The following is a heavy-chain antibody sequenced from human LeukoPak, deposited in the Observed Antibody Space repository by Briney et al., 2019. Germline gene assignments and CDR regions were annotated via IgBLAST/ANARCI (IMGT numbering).Heavy chain of an antibody. J-gene: IGHJ4*02. Sequence: ASVKVSCKASGYTFTSYYMQWVRQAPGEGLEWMGIINPSGGSTSYAQKVQGRVTMTRDTSTSTVYMELRSLRSEDTAVYYCARDHYHKIHSVMVTAPDYWGQGTLVIVSS. V-gene: IGHV1-46*01. CDR2: INPSGGST. CDR3: ARDHYHKIHSVMVTAPDY. D-gene: IGHD2-21*02. CDR1: GYTFTSYY.